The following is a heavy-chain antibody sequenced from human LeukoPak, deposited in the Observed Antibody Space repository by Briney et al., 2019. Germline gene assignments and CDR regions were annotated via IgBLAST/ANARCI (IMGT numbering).Heavy chain of an antibody. V-gene: IGHV3-53*01. CDR2: IYSGGST. CDR1: GFTFSSYA. D-gene: IGHD3-22*01. Sequence: GGSLRLSCAASGFTFSSYAMSWVRQAPGKGLEWVSVIYSGGSTYYADSVKGRFTISRDNSKNTLYLQMNSLRAEDTAVYYCARERSYYDSSGYLAFDYWGQGTLVTVSS. CDR3: ARERSYYDSSGYLAFDY. J-gene: IGHJ4*02.